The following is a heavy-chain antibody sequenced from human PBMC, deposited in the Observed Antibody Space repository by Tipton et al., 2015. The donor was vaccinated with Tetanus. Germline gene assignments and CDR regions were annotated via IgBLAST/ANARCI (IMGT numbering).Heavy chain of an antibody. CDR2: ISHSGRT. Sequence: TLSLTCAVSGGSVSNGGYSWSWIRQPPGKGLECIGYISHSGRTYYNPSLNSRFTISLDRSKNQFSLKLTSVTAADTAVYYCARCGGNTMFRGGEFVHSYYYQGMDVWGQGTTVTVSS. CDR3: ARCGGNTMFRGGEFVHSYYYQGMDV. D-gene: IGHD3-10*01. V-gene: IGHV4-30-2*01. CDR1: GGSVSNGGYS. J-gene: IGHJ6*02.